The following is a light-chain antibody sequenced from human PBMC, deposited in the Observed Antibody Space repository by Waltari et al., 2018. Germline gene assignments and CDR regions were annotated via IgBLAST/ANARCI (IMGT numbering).Light chain of an antibody. Sequence: SSELTQPPSVSVSPGQTARISCSRDALPKQYGYWYQQKPGQAPRLVIYRDSERPSGIPERFSGFSSGTTVTLTISGVQAEDEADYYCQSADSSGTYWEFGGGTKLTVL. CDR1: ALPKQY. V-gene: IGLV3-25*03. J-gene: IGLJ3*02. CDR3: QSADSSGTYWE. CDR2: RDS.